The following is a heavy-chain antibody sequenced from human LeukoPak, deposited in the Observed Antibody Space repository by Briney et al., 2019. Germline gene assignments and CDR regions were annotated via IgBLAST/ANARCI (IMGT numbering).Heavy chain of an antibody. Sequence: GGSLKLSCAASGFTFSGSAMHWVRQASGKGPEWVGRIRSKANSYATAYAASVKGRFTISRDDSKNTAYLQMNSLKTEDTAVYYCTRQNYYDSSGYLLWGQGTLVTVSS. V-gene: IGHV3-73*01. D-gene: IGHD3-22*01. CDR1: GFTFSGSA. CDR3: TRQNYYDSSGYLL. J-gene: IGHJ4*02. CDR2: IRSKANSYAT.